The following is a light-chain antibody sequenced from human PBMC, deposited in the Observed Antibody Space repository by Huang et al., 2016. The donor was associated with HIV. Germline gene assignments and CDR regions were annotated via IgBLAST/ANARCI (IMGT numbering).Light chain of an antibody. CDR3: QQYNNWPVT. CDR2: DAS. V-gene: IGKV3-15*01. CDR1: QSVGSS. J-gene: IGKJ4*01. Sequence: EIVLTQSPATLSLSPGERATLSCRASQSVGSSLAWYQQKPGQAPRLLIYDASKRATGIAPRFSGSGSGTEFALTISSLQSEDFAVYYCQQYNNWPVTFGGGTKVEI.